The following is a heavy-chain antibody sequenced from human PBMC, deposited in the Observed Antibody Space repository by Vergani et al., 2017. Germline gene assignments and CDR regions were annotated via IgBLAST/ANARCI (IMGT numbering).Heavy chain of an antibody. J-gene: IGHJ3*01. V-gene: IGHV3-48*01. CDR3: AREYSSTSGRAFDF. D-gene: IGHD2-2*01. CDR2: VSTGTKSQ. CDR1: GFDFSSYI. Sequence: QLVESGGGWVQPGGSLRLSCVVSGFDFSSYIMNWVRQAPGKGLEWVSFVSTGTKSQSYAESVKGRFTISRDSAKNSLYRQMDSLRAEDTAVYYCAREYSSTSGRAFDFWLQGTKVTVSS.